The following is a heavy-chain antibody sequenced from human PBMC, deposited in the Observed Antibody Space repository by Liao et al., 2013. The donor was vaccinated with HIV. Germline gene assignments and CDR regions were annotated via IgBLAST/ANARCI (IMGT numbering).Heavy chain of an antibody. CDR3: ARGEVVVVPAAILPDAFDI. D-gene: IGHD2-2*02. Sequence: QVQLQESGPGLVKPSETLSLTCTVSGGSISSYYWSWIRQPPGKGLEWIGYIYYSGSTNYNPSLKSRVTISVDTSKNQFSLKLRSVTAADTALYYCARGEVVVVPAAILPDAFDIWGQGTMVTVSS. CDR2: IYYSGST. V-gene: IGHV4-59*01. J-gene: IGHJ3*02. CDR1: GGSISSYY.